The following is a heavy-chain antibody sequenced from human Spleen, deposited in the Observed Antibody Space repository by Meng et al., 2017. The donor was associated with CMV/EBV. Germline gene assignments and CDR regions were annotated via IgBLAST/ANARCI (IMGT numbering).Heavy chain of an antibody. CDR1: GYPFTAYD. D-gene: IGHD2/OR15-2a*01. Sequence: SCKASGYPFTAYDINWVRQATGQGLEWMGWMDPNSGDTGYAQKFQGRVTFTRITSISTAYMELSSLRSEDTAVYYCATNSANPEFHHWGQGTLVTVSS. CDR3: ATNSANPEFHH. V-gene: IGHV1-8*03. CDR2: MDPNSGDT. J-gene: IGHJ1*01.